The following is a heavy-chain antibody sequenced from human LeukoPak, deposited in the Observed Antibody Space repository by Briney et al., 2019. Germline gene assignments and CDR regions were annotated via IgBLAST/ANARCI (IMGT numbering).Heavy chain of an antibody. D-gene: IGHD5-24*01. CDR3: ARDTEMALDY. CDR2: IWYDGSNK. J-gene: IGHJ4*02. CDR1: GFTFSSYW. Sequence: GGSLRLSCAASGFTFSSYWMSWVRQAPGKGLEWVAVIWYDGSNKYYADSVKGRFTISRDNSKNTLYLQMNSLRAEDTAVYYCARDTEMALDYWGQGTLVTVSS. V-gene: IGHV3-33*08.